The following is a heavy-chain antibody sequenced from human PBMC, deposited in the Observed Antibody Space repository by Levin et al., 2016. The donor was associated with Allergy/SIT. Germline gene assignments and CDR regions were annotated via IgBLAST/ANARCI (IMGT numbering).Heavy chain of an antibody. V-gene: IGHV3-30*18. D-gene: IGHD2-2*01. Sequence: VRQAPGKGLEWVAGMSHDARSIDYAGSVRGRFTVSRDNSKDTLYLQMNSLKVDDTAVYYCAKEGLICSTTRCYGNWFDSWGQGTLVTVSS. CDR3: AKEGLICSTTRCYGNWFDS. CDR2: MSHDARSI. J-gene: IGHJ5*01.